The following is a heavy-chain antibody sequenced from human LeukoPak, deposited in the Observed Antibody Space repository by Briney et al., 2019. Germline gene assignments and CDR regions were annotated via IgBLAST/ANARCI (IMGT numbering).Heavy chain of an antibody. CDR3: ARDTGWYFDL. J-gene: IGHJ2*01. Sequence: GGSLRLSCAASGFTFSGYWMHWVRQVPGKGLVWVSRITGDGSSTTYADSVKGRFTISRDNAKNTVFPQMISLRAEDTAVYYCARDTGWYFDLWGRGTLVTVSS. CDR2: ITGDGSST. V-gene: IGHV3-74*01. CDR1: GFTFSGYW. D-gene: IGHD4-17*01.